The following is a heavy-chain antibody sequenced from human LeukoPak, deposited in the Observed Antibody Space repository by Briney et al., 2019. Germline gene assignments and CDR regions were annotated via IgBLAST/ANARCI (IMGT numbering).Heavy chain of an antibody. CDR3: ARARSGWAYNWFDP. J-gene: IGHJ5*02. V-gene: IGHV1-8*01. D-gene: IGHD6-19*01. Sequence: ASVKVSCKASGYTFTSYDINWVRQATGQGLEWMGWMNPNTGSTGYAQKLQDRVTTTRNTSISTAYMEPSGLTFEDTAIYYCARARSGWAYNWFDPWGQGTLVTVSS. CDR1: GYTFTSYD. CDR2: MNPNTGST.